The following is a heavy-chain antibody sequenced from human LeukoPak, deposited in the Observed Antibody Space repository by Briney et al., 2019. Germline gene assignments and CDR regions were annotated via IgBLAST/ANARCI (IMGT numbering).Heavy chain of an antibody. CDR3: AKDPGLLWFGESQYFDY. Sequence: PGGSLRLSCAASGFTFSSYAMSWVRQAPGKGLEWVSAISGSGGCTYYADSVKGRFTISRDNSKNTLYLQMNSLRAEDTAVYYCAKDPGLLWFGESQYFDYWGQGTLVTVSS. V-gene: IGHV3-23*01. D-gene: IGHD3-10*01. CDR1: GFTFSSYA. J-gene: IGHJ4*02. CDR2: ISGSGGCT.